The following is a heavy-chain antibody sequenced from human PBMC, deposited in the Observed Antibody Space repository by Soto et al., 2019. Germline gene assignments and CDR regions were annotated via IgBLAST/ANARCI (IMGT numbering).Heavy chain of an antibody. CDR2: ISGSGGST. Sequence: GGSLRLSCAASGFTFSSYAMSWVRQAPGKGLEWVSAISGSGGSTYYADSVKGRFTISRDNSKNTLYLQMNSLRAEDTAVYYCAKDPYIVAGPGNWFDPWGQGTLVTVSS. D-gene: IGHD2-15*01. CDR3: AKDPYIVAGPGNWFDP. CDR1: GFTFSSYA. V-gene: IGHV3-23*01. J-gene: IGHJ5*02.